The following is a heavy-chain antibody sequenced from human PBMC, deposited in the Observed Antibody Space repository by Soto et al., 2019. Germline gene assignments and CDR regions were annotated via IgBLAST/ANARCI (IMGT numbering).Heavy chain of an antibody. CDR3: ARVGVVPAASDY. D-gene: IGHD2-2*01. J-gene: IGHJ4*02. Sequence: QVQLQESGPGLVKPSGTLSLTCAVSGGSISSSNWWSWVRQPPGKGLEWIGEIYHSGSTNYNPSLKRRVTLSVDKSKTQFSLKLSAVTAADTAVYYCARVGVVPAASDYWGQGTLVTVSS. CDR2: IYHSGST. V-gene: IGHV4-4*02. CDR1: GGSISSSNW.